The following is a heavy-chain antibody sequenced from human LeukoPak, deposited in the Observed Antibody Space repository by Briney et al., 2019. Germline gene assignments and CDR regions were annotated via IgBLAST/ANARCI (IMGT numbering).Heavy chain of an antibody. CDR1: GGSFSGYY. CDR3: ARDRGFGNYDILEY. V-gene: IGHV4-34*01. CDR2: INHSGST. Sequence: SETLSLTCAVYGGSFSGYYWSWIRQPPGKGLEWIGEINHSGSTNYNPSLKSRVTISVDTSKNQFSLKLSSVTAADTAVYYCARDRGFGNYDILEYWGQGTLVTVSS. D-gene: IGHD3-9*01. J-gene: IGHJ4*02.